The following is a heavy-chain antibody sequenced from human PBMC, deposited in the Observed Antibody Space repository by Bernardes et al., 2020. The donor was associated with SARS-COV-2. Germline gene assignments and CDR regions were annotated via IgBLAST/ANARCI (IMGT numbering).Heavy chain of an antibody. CDR2: IYSTGST. CDR1: GASMRSNY. D-gene: IGHD4-17*01. Sequence: SETLSLTCTVSGASMRSNYWSWIRQPPGKGLEWIGYIYSTGSTKYNPSLKSRVSISVGTSNKDFSLNLSSVTAADTAVYYCARLPVTTFGWYFDPWGRGTPVTVSS. V-gene: IGHV4-59*08. J-gene: IGHJ2*01. CDR3: ARLPVTTFGWYFDP.